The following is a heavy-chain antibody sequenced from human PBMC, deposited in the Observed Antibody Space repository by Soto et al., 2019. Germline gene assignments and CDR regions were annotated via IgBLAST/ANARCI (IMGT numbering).Heavy chain of an antibody. J-gene: IGHJ6*02. D-gene: IGHD3-3*01. CDR3: ARDQAQRFTIFDYYRMDV. Sequence: GGSLRLSCAASGFTFSSYGMHWVRQAPGKGLEWVAVIWYDGSNKYYADSVKGRFTISRDNSKNTLYLQMNSLRAEDTAVYYCARDQAQRFTIFDYYRMDVWGQGTTVTVSS. CDR2: IWYDGSNK. V-gene: IGHV3-33*01. CDR1: GFTFSSYG.